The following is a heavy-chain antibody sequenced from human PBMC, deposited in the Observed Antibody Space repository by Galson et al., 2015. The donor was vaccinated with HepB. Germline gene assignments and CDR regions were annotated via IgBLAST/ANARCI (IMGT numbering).Heavy chain of an antibody. Sequence: SVKVSCKASGYTFTSFSITWVRQAPGQGLEWMGWINAYNGDTNFAQKLQGRVTMTTDTSTSTAYMELRSLRSDDTAVYFCARDGSGNWGDYWGQGTLVTVSS. D-gene: IGHD3-10*01. CDR1: GYTFTSFS. CDR2: INAYNGDT. CDR3: ARDGSGNWGDY. V-gene: IGHV1-18*04. J-gene: IGHJ4*02.